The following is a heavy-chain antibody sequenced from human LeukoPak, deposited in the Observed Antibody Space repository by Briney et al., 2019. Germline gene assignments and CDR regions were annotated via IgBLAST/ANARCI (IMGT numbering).Heavy chain of an antibody. Sequence: GGSLRLSCAASGFTFDDYAMHWVRQARGKGLEWVSSISWNSGGIGYAESVKGRFTISRDNDKNSLYLQMSSLRADDLALYYCARDMSSSGIVSGYGFDSWGQGTLVIVSS. D-gene: IGHD5-12*01. V-gene: IGHV3-9*03. CDR2: ISWNSGGI. CDR3: ARDMSSSGIVSGYGFDS. J-gene: IGHJ4*02. CDR1: GFTFDDYA.